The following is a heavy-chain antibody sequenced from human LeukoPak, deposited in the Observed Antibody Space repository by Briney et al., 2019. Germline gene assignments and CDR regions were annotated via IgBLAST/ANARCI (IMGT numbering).Heavy chain of an antibody. D-gene: IGHD3-3*01. V-gene: IGHV1-2*02. CDR1: GYTFTGYY. Sequence: ASVKVSCKASGYTFTGYYMHWVRQAPGQGLEWMGWINPNSGGTNYAQKFQGRVTMTRDTSISTAYMELSRLRSDDMAVYYCARGYDFWSGGPGFDYWGQGTLVTVSS. CDR3: ARGYDFWSGGPGFDY. J-gene: IGHJ4*02. CDR2: INPNSGGT.